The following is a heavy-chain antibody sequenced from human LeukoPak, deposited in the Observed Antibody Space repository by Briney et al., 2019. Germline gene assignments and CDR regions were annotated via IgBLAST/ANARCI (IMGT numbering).Heavy chain of an antibody. CDR2: ISAYNGDT. CDR3: ARDIAAAGTWGYFQH. D-gene: IGHD6-13*01. V-gene: IGHV1-18*01. Sequence: ASVKVSCKTSGYTFTNYGITWVRQAPGQGLEWMGWISAYNGDTNYAQKLQGRVTLTTDTSTSTAYMELRSLRSDDTAVYYCARDIAAAGTWGYFQHWGQGTLVTVSS. J-gene: IGHJ1*01. CDR1: GYTFTNYG.